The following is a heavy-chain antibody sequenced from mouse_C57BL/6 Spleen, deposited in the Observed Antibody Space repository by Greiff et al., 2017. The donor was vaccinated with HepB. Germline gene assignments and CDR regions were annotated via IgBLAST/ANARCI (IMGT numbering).Heavy chain of an antibody. CDR1: GYAFSSSW. CDR2: IYPGDGDT. V-gene: IGHV1-82*01. J-gene: IGHJ2*01. Sequence: VQLQQSGPELVKPGASVKISCKASGYAFSSSWMNWVKQRPGKGLEWIGRIYPGDGDTNYNGKFKGKATLTADKSSSTAYMQLSSLTSEDSAVYFCARTLYYGYDDYFDYWGQGTTLTVSS. D-gene: IGHD2-2*01. CDR3: ARTLYYGYDDYFDY.